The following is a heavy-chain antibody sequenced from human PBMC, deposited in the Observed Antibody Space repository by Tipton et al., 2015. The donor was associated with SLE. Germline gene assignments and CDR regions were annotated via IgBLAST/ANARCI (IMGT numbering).Heavy chain of an antibody. CDR3: AREFLNPVTTVHYYFDL. D-gene: IGHD4-11*01. J-gene: IGHJ2*01. Sequence: TLSLTYTVSGGSISSSSYYWGWIRQPPGKGLEWIGSIYYSGSTYYNPSLKSRVTISVDTSKNQFSLKLSSVTAADTAVYYCAREFLNPVTTVHYYFDLWGRGTLVTVSS. V-gene: IGHV4-39*07. CDR2: IYYSGST. CDR1: GGSISSSSYY.